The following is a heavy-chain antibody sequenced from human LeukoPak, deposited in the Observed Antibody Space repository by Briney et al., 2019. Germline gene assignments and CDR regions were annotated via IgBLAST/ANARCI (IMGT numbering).Heavy chain of an antibody. J-gene: IGHJ4*02. CDR2: INTDGSST. V-gene: IGHV3-74*01. Sequence: PGGSLRLSCAASGFTFSSYWMHWVRQAPGKGLVWVSHINTDGSSTSYADSVKGRFTISRDNAKNTLYLQMNSLRAEDTAVYYSALDRAGDYYFDYWGQGTLVTVSS. D-gene: IGHD3-16*01. CDR3: ALDRAGDYYFDY. CDR1: GFTFSSYW.